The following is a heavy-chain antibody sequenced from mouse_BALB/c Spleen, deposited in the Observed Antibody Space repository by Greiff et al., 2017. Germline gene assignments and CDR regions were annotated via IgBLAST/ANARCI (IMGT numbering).Heavy chain of an antibody. D-gene: IGHD2-10*02. V-gene: IGHV1-14*01. Sequence: VQLKESGPELVKPGASVKMSCKASGYTFTSYVMHWVKQKPGQGLEWIGYINPYNDGTKYNEKFKGKATLTSDKSSSTAYMELSSLTSEDSAVYYCARAYEPRDFDYWGQGTTLTVSS. CDR3: ARAYEPRDFDY. J-gene: IGHJ2*01. CDR2: INPYNDGT. CDR1: GYTFTSYV.